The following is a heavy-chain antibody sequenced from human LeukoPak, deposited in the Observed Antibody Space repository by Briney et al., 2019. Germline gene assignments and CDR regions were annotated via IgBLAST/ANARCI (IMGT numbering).Heavy chain of an antibody. D-gene: IGHD6-13*01. J-gene: IGHJ4*02. CDR3: ARRSSWYFYYFDY. CDR1: GGSISSYY. CDR2: ISYSGST. V-gene: IGHV4-59*01. Sequence: SETLSLTCTVSGGSISSYYWSWIRQPPGKGLEWIGYISYSGSTNYNPSLKSRVTISVDTSKNQFSLKLSSVTAADTAVYYCARRSSWYFYYFDYWGQGTLVTVSS.